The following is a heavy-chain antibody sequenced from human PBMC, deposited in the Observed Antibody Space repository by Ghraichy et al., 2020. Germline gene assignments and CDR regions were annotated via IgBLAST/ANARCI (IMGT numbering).Heavy chain of an antibody. J-gene: IGHJ6*02. CDR3: ARHLGGSSIAVAVNYYYYGMDV. V-gene: IGHV4-39*01. D-gene: IGHD6-19*01. CDR2: IYYSGST. Sequence: SETLSLTCTVSGGSISSSSYYWDWIRQPPGKGLEWIGSIYYSGSTYYNPSLKSRVTISVDTSKNQFSLKLSSVTAADTAVYYCARHLGGSSIAVAVNYYYYGMDVWGQGTTVTVSS. CDR1: GGSISSSSYY.